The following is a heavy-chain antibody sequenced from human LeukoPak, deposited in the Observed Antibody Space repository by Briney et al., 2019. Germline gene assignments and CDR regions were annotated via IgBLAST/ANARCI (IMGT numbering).Heavy chain of an antibody. CDR1: DYTFSNYG. Sequence: EASVKVSCRASDYTFSNYGISWVRQAPGQGLEWMGWISAYNGDTKSAQTFQGRVTMTTDTSTSTAYMELRNLRSDDTAVYYCARGPGQLVERGDFWVEGAVITVSS. CDR3: ARGPGQLVERGDF. CDR2: ISAYNGDT. V-gene: IGHV1-18*01. D-gene: IGHD6-13*01. J-gene: IGHJ4*02.